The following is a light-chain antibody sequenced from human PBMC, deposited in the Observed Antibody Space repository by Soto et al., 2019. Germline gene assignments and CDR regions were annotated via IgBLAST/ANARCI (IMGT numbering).Light chain of an antibody. V-gene: IGLV2-14*01. Sequence: QSALTQPASVSGSPGQSITISCTGTTSDVGGYHYVSWYQQHPGKAPKLLIYEVINRPSGVSDRFSGSKSGNTASLTISGLQAEVEADYYCNSYTTSSTWVFGGGTKLTVL. CDR2: EVI. J-gene: IGLJ3*02. CDR3: NSYTTSSTWV. CDR1: TSDVGGYHY.